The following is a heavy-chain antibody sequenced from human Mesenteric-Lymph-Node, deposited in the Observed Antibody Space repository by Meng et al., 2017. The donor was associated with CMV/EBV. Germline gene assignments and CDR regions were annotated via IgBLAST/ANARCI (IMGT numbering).Heavy chain of an antibody. CDR2: INPSGGST. Sequence: ASVKVSCKASGYTFTSYYMHWVRQAPGQGLEWMGIINPSGGSTSYAQKFQGRVTMTRDTSTSTVYMELSSLRSEDTAVYYCARPLRLGVADDAFDIWGQGTMVTVSS. CDR3: ARPLRLGVADDAFDI. D-gene: IGHD7-27*01. J-gene: IGHJ3*02. CDR1: GYTFTSYY. V-gene: IGHV1-46*01.